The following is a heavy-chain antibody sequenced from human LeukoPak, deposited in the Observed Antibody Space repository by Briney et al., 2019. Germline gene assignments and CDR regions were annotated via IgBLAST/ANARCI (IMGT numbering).Heavy chain of an antibody. CDR2: IYYSGST. CDR1: GGSISSGDYY. D-gene: IGHD3-10*01. CDR3: ARDSNYGSGSYGGGFDY. Sequence: PSETLSLTCTVSGGSISSGDYYWSWIRQPPGKGLEWIGYIYYSGSTYYNPSLKSRVTISVDKSKNQFSLKLSSVTAADTAVYYCARDSNYGSGSYGGGFDYWGQGTLVTVSS. V-gene: IGHV4-30-4*01. J-gene: IGHJ4*02.